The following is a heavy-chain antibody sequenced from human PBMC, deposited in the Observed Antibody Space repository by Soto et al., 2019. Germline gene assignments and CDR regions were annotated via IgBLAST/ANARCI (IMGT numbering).Heavy chain of an antibody. CDR3: VRDRYSSSGWFDP. CDR1: GDSVSSYSAA. CDR2: TYYRSRFFS. J-gene: IGHJ5*02. V-gene: IGHV6-1*01. Sequence: SQTLSLTCAISGDSVSSYSAAWNWIRQSPSGGLEWLGRTYYRSRFFSDYAESVKSRIIINPDTSRNQFSLQLKSVTPEDTAVYYCVRDRYSSSGWFDPWGQGTPVTVSS. D-gene: IGHD3-10*01.